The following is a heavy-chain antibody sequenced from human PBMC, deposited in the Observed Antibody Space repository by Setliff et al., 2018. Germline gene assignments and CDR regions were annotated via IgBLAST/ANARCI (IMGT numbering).Heavy chain of an antibody. D-gene: IGHD3-22*01. CDR2: INPSSGDT. J-gene: IGHJ4*02. V-gene: IGHV1-2*02. CDR3: TWGPGGYFDF. Sequence: GASVKVSCKTSGYTFSASYIHWVRQAPGKGLEWMGCINPSSGDTHSAQNFQDRVTMTMDKCTTTAFMELNSPTSDDTAVYFCTWGPGGYFDFWGQGTLVTVSS. CDR1: GYTFSASY.